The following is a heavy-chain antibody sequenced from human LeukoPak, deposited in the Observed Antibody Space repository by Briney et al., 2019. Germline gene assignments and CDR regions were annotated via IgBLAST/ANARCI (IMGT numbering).Heavy chain of an antibody. J-gene: IGHJ6*03. Sequence: SVKVSCKASGYTFTSYGISWVRQAPGQGLEWMGGIIPIFGTPNYAQKFQGRVTITADDSTSTAYMELSSLRSEDTALYYCARGWQQRGFYHYMDVWGKGTTVTVSS. CDR1: GYTFTSYG. CDR2: IIPIFGTP. V-gene: IGHV1-69*13. CDR3: ARGWQQRGFYHYMDV. D-gene: IGHD6-13*01.